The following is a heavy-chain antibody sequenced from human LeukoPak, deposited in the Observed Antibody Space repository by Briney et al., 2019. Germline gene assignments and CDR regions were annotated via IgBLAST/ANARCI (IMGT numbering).Heavy chain of an antibody. D-gene: IGHD3-9*01. Sequence: ASVKVSCKASGYTFTSYGISWVRQAPGQGLEWMGWISAYNGNTNYAQKPQGRVTMTTDTSTSTAYMELRSLRSDDTAVYYCARGHPDYDILTGYYYFDYWGQGTLVTVSS. CDR2: ISAYNGNT. J-gene: IGHJ4*02. CDR3: ARGHPDYDILTGYYYFDY. CDR1: GYTFTSYG. V-gene: IGHV1-18*01.